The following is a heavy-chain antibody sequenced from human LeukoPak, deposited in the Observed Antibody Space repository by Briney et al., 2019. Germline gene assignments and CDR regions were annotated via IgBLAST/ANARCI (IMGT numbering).Heavy chain of an antibody. CDR1: GGSISSGGYY. CDR2: IYHSGST. Sequence: SETLSLTCTVSGGSISSGGYYWTWIRQPPGKGLEWIGYIYHSGSTYYNPSLKSRVTISVDRSKNQFSLKLSSVTAADTAVYYCARGNHYYDSSGYYYERVYYFDYWGQGTLVTVSS. D-gene: IGHD3-22*01. V-gene: IGHV4-30-2*01. J-gene: IGHJ4*02. CDR3: ARGNHYYDSSGYYYERVYYFDY.